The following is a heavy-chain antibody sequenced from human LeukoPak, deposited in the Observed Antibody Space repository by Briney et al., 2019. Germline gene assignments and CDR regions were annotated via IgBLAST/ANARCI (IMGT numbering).Heavy chain of an antibody. Sequence: PSETLSLTCAVYGESFSGYYWTWIRQPPGKGLEWIGEINHSGSTNYNPSLKSRVTISVDTSKNQFSLKLSSVTAADTAVYYCARHQTTVTSHGMDVWGQGTTVTVSS. CDR2: INHSGST. J-gene: IGHJ6*02. V-gene: IGHV4-34*01. CDR3: ARHQTTVTSHGMDV. CDR1: GESFSGYY. D-gene: IGHD4-17*01.